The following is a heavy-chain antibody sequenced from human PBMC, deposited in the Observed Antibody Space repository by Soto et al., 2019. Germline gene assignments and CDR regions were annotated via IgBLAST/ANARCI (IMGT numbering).Heavy chain of an antibody. J-gene: IGHJ4*02. D-gene: IGHD2-21*01. CDR1: GFTFNRYA. CDR2: ISGSGTST. V-gene: IGHV3-23*01. Sequence: EVHLLESGGGLVQPGGSLRLSCAASGFTFNRYALNWVRQAPGKGLEWVAEISGSGTSTYYAPSVKGRFIISSDSSKNTFYLRMNSLRAEDTAMYYCARSLSALFSLGDFNYWGQGALVTVSS. CDR3: ARSLSALFSLGDFNY.